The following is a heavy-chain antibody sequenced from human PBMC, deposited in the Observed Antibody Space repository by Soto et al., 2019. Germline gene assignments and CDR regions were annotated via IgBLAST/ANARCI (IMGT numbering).Heavy chain of an antibody. J-gene: IGHJ4*02. CDR1: GFTFSDYY. Sequence: QVQLVESGGGLVKPGGSLRLSCAASGFTFSDYYMSWIRQAPGKGLEWVSYITSSSGDTNYADSVKGRFTITRDNAKNSLYLQMNSLRAEDTAVYYCARAYSYHFDYWGQGTLVTVSS. D-gene: IGHD5-18*01. CDR3: ARAYSYHFDY. CDR2: ITSSSGDT. V-gene: IGHV3-11*05.